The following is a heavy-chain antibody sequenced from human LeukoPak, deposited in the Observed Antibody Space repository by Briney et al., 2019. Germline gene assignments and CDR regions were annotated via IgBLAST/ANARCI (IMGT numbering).Heavy chain of an antibody. V-gene: IGHV4-59*08. Sequence: SETLSLTCTVSGGSISSYYWSWIRQPPGKGLEWIGYISYSGGTDYNASLKSRVTISVGTYQNQFSLKLGSVTAADTAVYYCARLRGYTYGSYFDYWGQGTLVTVSS. D-gene: IGHD5-18*01. CDR3: ARLRGYTYGSYFDY. CDR1: GGSISSYY. J-gene: IGHJ4*02. CDR2: ISYSGGT.